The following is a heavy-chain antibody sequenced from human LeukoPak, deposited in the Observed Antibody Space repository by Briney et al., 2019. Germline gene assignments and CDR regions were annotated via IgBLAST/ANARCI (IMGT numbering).Heavy chain of an antibody. V-gene: IGHV1-69*13. CDR1: GGTFSSYA. Sequence: GASVTVSCKASGGTFSSYAISWVRQAPGQGLEWMGGIIPIFGTANYAQKFQGRVTITADESTSTAYMELSSLRSEDTAVYYCASYSNSINFDYWGQGTLVTVSS. D-gene: IGHD4-11*01. J-gene: IGHJ4*02. CDR2: IIPIFGTA. CDR3: ASYSNSINFDY.